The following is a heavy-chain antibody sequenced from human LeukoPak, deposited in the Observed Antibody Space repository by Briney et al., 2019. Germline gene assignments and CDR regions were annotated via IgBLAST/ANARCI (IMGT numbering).Heavy chain of an antibody. V-gene: IGHV3-7*05. J-gene: IGHJ3*02. CDR2: IKQDGSEK. CDR1: GFTFSIYW. D-gene: IGHD4-17*01. Sequence: GSLGLSCAASGFTFSIYWMSWVRQAPGKGLEWVANIKQDGSEKLYADSVKGRFTISRDNAKNSVYLQMNSLRAEDTAVYYCARGGYGEYVQAFDIWGQGTMVAVSS. CDR3: ARGGYGEYVQAFDI.